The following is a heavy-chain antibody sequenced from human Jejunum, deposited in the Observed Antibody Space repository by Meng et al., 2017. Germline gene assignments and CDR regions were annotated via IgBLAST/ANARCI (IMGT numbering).Heavy chain of an antibody. D-gene: IGHD6-13*01. CDR2: IYPCDSDS. CDR1: GYDFSNYW. CDR3: ARLAGTWYRGDY. J-gene: IGHJ4*02. Sequence: GGSLRLSCKGSGYDFSNYWIGWVRQMPGKGLEWMGIIYPCDSDSRYSPSFQGQVTFSADKSISTPYLHWSSLKASDTAMYYCARLAGTWYRGDYWGQGTLVTVSS. V-gene: IGHV5-51*01.